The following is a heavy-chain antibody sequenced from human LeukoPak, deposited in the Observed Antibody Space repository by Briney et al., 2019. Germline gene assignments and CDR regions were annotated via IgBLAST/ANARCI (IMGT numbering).Heavy chain of an antibody. CDR2: IGSNGARK. Sequence: GGSLRPSCAASGFTFSNYAMSWVRQVPGKGPEWISDIGSNGARKTYADSVKGRFTTSRDNLKNTLYLQMNSLTAEDTAVYYCATPQGNWKSYWFDFWGQGTLVTVSS. CDR1: GFTFSNYA. V-gene: IGHV3-23*01. D-gene: IGHD1-1*01. CDR3: ATPQGNWKSYWFDF. J-gene: IGHJ5*01.